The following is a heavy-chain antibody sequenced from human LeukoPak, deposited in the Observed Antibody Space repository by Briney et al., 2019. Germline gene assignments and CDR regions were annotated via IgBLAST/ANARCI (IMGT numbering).Heavy chain of an antibody. D-gene: IGHD3-22*01. J-gene: IGHJ4*02. Sequence: SETLSLTCTVSGGSISSGSYYWGWIRQPPGKGLEWIGSIYYSGSTYYNPSLKSRVTISVDTSKNQFSLKLSSVTAADTAVYYCARDIRFYYDSSGYTHFDYWGQGTLVTVSS. CDR3: ARDIRFYYDSSGYTHFDY. CDR1: GGSISSGSYY. V-gene: IGHV4-39*07. CDR2: IYYSGST.